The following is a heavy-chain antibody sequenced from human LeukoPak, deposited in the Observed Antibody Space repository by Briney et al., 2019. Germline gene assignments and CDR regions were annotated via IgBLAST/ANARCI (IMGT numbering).Heavy chain of an antibody. J-gene: IGHJ6*02. D-gene: IGHD2-15*01. CDR3: ANSPAADYYYYGMDV. CDR2: ISGSGGST. CDR1: GFTFSSYA. V-gene: IGHV3-23*01. Sequence: LSGGSLRLSCAASGFTFSSYAMSWVRQAPGKGLEWVSAISGSGGSTYYADSVKGRFTISRDNSKNTLYLQMNSLRAEDTAVYYCANSPAADYYYYGMDVWGQGTTVTVS.